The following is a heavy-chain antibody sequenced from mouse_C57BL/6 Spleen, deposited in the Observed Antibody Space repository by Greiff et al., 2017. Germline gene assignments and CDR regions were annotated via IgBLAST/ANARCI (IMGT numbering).Heavy chain of an antibody. V-gene: IGHV3-6*01. CDR1: GYSITSGYY. D-gene: IGHD1-1*01. CDR3: ARAGAAYYYGSSFPYFDV. CDR2: ISYDGSN. J-gene: IGHJ1*03. Sequence: EVKLMESGPGLVKPSQSLSLTCSVTGYSITSGYYWNWIRQFPGNKLEWMGYISYDGSNNYNPSLKNRISITRDTSKNQFFLKLNSVTTEDTATYYCARAGAAYYYGSSFPYFDVWGTGTTVTVSS.